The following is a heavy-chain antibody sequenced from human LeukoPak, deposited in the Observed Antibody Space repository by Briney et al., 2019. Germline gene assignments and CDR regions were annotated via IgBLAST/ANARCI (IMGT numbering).Heavy chain of an antibody. D-gene: IGHD3-16*01. J-gene: IGHJ4*02. CDR2: MYYDGSS. CDR3: ASVIWGETGQIDY. CDR1: GGSINSGTFY. V-gene: IGHV4-39*07. Sequence: SETLSLTCTVSGGSINSGTFYWGWIRQPPGKGLEWIGSMYYDGSSYYNPSLKSRVTISVDTSKNQFSLKLSSVTAADTAVYYCASVIWGETGQIDYWGQGTLVTVSS.